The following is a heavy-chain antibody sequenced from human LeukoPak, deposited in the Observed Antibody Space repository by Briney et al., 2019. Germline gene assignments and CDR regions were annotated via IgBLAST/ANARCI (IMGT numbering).Heavy chain of an antibody. V-gene: IGHV1-8*01. CDR1: GYTFTSYD. D-gene: IGHD2-2*01. CDR2: MNPNSGNT. Sequence: ASVTVSCKASGYTFTSYDINWVRQAPGQGLEWMGWMNPNSGNTGYAQKFQGRVTMTRNTSISTAYMELSSLRSEDTAVYYCARGLCSSTSCYLEWFDPWGQGTLVTVSS. J-gene: IGHJ5*02. CDR3: ARGLCSSTSCYLEWFDP.